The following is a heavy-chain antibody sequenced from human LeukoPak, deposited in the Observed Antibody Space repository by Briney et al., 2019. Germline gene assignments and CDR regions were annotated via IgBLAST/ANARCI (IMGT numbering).Heavy chain of an antibody. Sequence: GGSLRLSCAASGFTFSSYGMHWVRQAPGKGLEWVAVISYDGSNKYYADSVKGRFTISRDNSKNTLYLQMNSLRAEDTAVYYCAKVDVPVGYSSGWYLFDYWGQGTLVTVSS. D-gene: IGHD6-19*01. CDR3: AKVDVPVGYSSGWYLFDY. CDR2: ISYDGSNK. CDR1: GFTFSSYG. V-gene: IGHV3-30*18. J-gene: IGHJ4*02.